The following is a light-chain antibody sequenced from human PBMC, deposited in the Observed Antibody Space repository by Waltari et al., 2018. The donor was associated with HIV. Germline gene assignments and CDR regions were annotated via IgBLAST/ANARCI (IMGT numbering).Light chain of an antibody. CDR2: GAS. J-gene: IGKJ1*01. V-gene: IGKV3-20*01. CDR3: QQYGSSSET. Sequence: DIVLTQSTGTLSLSPGERATLSCRASQSVSSSYLAWYQQKPGQAPRLLIYGASSRATGIPDRFSGSGSGTDFTLTISRLEPEDFAVYYCQQYGSSSETFGQGTKVEIK. CDR1: QSVSSSY.